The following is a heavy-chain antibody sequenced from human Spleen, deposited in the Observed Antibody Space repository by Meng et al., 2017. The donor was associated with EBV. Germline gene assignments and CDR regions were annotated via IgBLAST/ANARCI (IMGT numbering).Heavy chain of an antibody. CDR2: ISSTSTYI. J-gene: IGHJ5*02. D-gene: IGHD1-26*01. V-gene: IGHV3-21*01. CDR1: GFSFNSYT. CDR3: ARDDSGSNDWFDP. Sequence: DVQLVESGGGPVKTGGSLRLSCAASGFSFNSYTMNWVRQAPGKGLEWVSSISSTSTYIYYADSVKGRFTISRDNAKNSLYLQMNSLRAEDTAVYYCARDDSGSNDWFDPWGQGTLVTVSS.